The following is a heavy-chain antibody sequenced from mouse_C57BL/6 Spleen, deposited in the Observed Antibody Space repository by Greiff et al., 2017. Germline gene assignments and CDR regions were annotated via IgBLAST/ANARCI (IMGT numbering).Heavy chain of an antibody. CDR3: ARWGDVRYFDV. Sequence: QVQLQQPGAELVKPGASVKLSCKASGYTFTSYWMHWVKQRPGQGLEWIGMIHPNSGSTNYNEKFKSKATLTVDKASSTAYMQLSSLTSEDSAVYDCARWGDVRYFDVWGTGTTVTVSS. J-gene: IGHJ1*03. D-gene: IGHD3-3*01. CDR2: IHPNSGST. CDR1: GYTFTSYW. V-gene: IGHV1-64*01.